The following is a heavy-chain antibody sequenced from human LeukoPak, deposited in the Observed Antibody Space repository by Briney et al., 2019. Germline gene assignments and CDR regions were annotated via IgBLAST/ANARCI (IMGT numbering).Heavy chain of an antibody. CDR1: GFTFSSYW. Sequence: GGSLRLSCAASGFTFSSYWMSWVRQAPGKGLEWVANIKQDGSEKYYVDSVKGRFTISRDNAKNSLYLQMSNLRAEDTAVYFCARGGGLDVWGQGATVTVSS. J-gene: IGHJ6*02. CDR2: IKQDGSEK. V-gene: IGHV3-7*03. D-gene: IGHD3-16*01. CDR3: ARGGGLDV.